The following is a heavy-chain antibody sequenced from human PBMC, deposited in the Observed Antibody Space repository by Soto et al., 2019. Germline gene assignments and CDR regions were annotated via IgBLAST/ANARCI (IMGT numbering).Heavy chain of an antibody. CDR3: ARVSRYSPGRFDY. V-gene: IGHV1-69*13. D-gene: IGHD5-18*01. CDR1: GGTFSSYA. CDR2: IIPIFGTA. J-gene: IGHJ4*02. Sequence: GASVKVSCKASGGTFSSYAISWVRQAPGQGLEWMGGIIPIFGTANYAQKFQGRVTITADESTSTAYMELSSLRSEDTAVFYCARVSRYSPGRFDYWGQGTLVTVSS.